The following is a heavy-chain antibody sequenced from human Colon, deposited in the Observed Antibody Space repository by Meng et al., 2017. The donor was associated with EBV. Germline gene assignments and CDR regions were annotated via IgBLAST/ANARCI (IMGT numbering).Heavy chain of an antibody. Sequence: QRPLQESRPRRVKPEDALCLPCTVCGRSISCISYYWGWIRQPPGKGLEWTGSIYYRGITYYTPSLQSRVTIPVDTSKNQFSLKRNSLTAADTALYYCVRVYILTGPDYFDYWGQGTLVTVSS. D-gene: IGHD3-9*01. CDR3: VRVYILTGPDYFDY. V-gene: IGHV4-39*07. J-gene: IGHJ4*02. CDR2: IYYRGIT. CDR1: GRSISCISYY.